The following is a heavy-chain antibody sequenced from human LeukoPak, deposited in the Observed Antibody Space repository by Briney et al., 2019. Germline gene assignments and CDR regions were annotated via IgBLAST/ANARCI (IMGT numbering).Heavy chain of an antibody. Sequence: GGSLRLSCAASGFTFSDYHVSWIRQAPGKGLEWVSYIRGSVANTQYYADSVKGRFTSSSDNAKQSLYLQMNSLRAEDTAVYYCARGIYYDSPLVLYMDVWGRGTTVIVSS. J-gene: IGHJ6*04. CDR2: IRGSVANTQ. D-gene: IGHD3-22*01. CDR3: ARGIYYDSPLVLYMDV. CDR1: GFTFSDYH. V-gene: IGHV3-11*01.